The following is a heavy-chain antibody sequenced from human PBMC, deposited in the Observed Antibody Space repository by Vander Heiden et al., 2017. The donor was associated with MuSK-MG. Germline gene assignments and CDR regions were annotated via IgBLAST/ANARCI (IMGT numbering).Heavy chain of an antibody. D-gene: IGHD6-19*01. CDR2: MNPNSGNT. V-gene: IGHV1-8*01. Sequence: QVQLVQSGAEVKKAGASVKVSCKASGYTFTSYDINWVRQAPGPGLEWLGWMNPNSGNTGYARKCRGRVTVTRNTSISTAYMELSSLTPEDTAVYYCARALEAVAGRGFDYWGLGALVTVSS. CDR1: GYTFTSYD. J-gene: IGHJ4*02. CDR3: ARALEAVAGRGFDY.